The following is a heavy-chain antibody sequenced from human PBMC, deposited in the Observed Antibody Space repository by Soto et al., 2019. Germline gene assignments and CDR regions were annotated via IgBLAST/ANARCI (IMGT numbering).Heavy chain of an antibody. CDR2: INPSGGST. CDR1: GYTFTSYY. V-gene: IGHV1-46*01. J-gene: IGHJ6*02. Sequence: GXSVKVSFKASGYTFTSYYMHWVRQAPGQGLEWMGIINPSGGSTSCAQKFQGRVTMTRDTSTSTVYMELSSLRSEDTAVYYCARGPRGSSCHGPCYYYGMDVWGQGTTVTVSS. D-gene: IGHD6-13*01. CDR3: ARGPRGSSCHGPCYYYGMDV.